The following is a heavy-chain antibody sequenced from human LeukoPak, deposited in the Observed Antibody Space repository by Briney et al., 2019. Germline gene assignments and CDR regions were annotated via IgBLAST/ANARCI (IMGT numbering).Heavy chain of an antibody. CDR2: VYSGGST. Sequence: GGSLRLSCAASGFTVSSNYMSWVRQAPGKGLEWVSVVYSGGSTYYADSVKGRFTISRDNPKNTLYLQMNSLRAEDTAVYYCARATYDSSGLFDYWGQGTLVTVSS. V-gene: IGHV3-53*01. CDR1: GFTVSSNY. J-gene: IGHJ4*02. D-gene: IGHD3-22*01. CDR3: ARATYDSSGLFDY.